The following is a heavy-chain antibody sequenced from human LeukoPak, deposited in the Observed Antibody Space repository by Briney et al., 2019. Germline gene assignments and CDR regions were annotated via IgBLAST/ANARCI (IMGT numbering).Heavy chain of an antibody. CDR2: IRYDGSNK. CDR3: AKDPIDSGSRLNEYYFDY. CDR1: GFTFSSYG. D-gene: IGHD6-13*01. J-gene: IGHJ4*02. Sequence: GGSLRLSCAASGFTFSSYGMHWVRQAPGKGLEWVAFIRYDGSNKYYADSVKGRFTISRDNSKNTLYLQMNSLRAEDTAVYYCAKDPIDSGSRLNEYYFDYWGQGTLVTVSS. V-gene: IGHV3-30*02.